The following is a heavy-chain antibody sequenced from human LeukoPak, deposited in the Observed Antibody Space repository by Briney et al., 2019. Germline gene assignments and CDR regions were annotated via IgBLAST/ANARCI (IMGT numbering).Heavy chain of an antibody. CDR2: IRYDGSNK. D-gene: IGHD3-3*01. J-gene: IGHJ4*02. Sequence: GGSLRLSCAASGFTFSSYGMHWVRQAPGKGLEWVAFIRYDGSNKYYADSVKGRFTISRDNSKNTLYLQMNSLRAEDTAVYYCAKEDITIFGVVIIPPDYWGQGTLVTVSS. CDR3: AKEDITIFGVVIIPPDY. V-gene: IGHV3-30*02. CDR1: GFTFSSYG.